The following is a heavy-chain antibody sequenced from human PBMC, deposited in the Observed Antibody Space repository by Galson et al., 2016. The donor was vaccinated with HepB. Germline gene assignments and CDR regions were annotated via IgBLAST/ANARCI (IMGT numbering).Heavy chain of an antibody. J-gene: IGHJ4*02. V-gene: IGHV4-34*01. Sequence: SETLSLTCAVYGGSFSGYYWNWIRQTPGKGLEWIGEINHSGSTNYNPSLKSRVSTSIDTSKNQFSLHLKSVTAADTAVDYCARGGPSVDEYRVATIYSPRPRFDYWGQGTPVTVSS. CDR2: INHSGST. CDR3: ARGGPSVDEYRVATIYSPRPRFDY. CDR1: GGSFSGYY. D-gene: IGHD5-12*01.